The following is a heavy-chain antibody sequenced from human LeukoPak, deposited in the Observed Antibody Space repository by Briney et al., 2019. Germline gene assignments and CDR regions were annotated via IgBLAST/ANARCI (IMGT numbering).Heavy chain of an antibody. D-gene: IGHD3-10*01. J-gene: IGHJ3*02. V-gene: IGHV3-53*04. CDR1: GFTVSSNY. CDR2: IYSGGST. CDR3: ASNYYGSGSYCFDI. Sequence: GGSLRLPCAASGFTVSSNYMSWVRQAPGKGLEWVSVIYSGGSTYYADSVKGRFTISRHNSKNTLYLQMNSLRAEDTAVYYCASNYYGSGSYCFDIWGQGTMVTVSS.